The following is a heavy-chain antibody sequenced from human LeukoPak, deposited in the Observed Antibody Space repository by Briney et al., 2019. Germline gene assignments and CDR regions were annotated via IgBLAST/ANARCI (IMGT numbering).Heavy chain of an antibody. J-gene: IGHJ4*02. CDR2: IYHSGST. Sequence: SQTLSLTCAVSGGSISSGGYSWSWIRQPPGKGLEWIGYIYHSGSTYYNPSLKSRVTISVDRSKNQFSLKLSSVTAADTAVYYCARPIIVGATGEYYFDYWGQGTLVTVSS. CDR1: GGSISSGGYS. V-gene: IGHV4-30-2*01. CDR3: ARPIIVGATGEYYFDY. D-gene: IGHD1-26*01.